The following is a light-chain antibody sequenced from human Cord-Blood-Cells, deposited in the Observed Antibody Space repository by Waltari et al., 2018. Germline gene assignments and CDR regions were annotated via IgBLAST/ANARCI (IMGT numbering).Light chain of an antibody. CDR1: QSVSSN. J-gene: IGKJ4*01. Sequence: EIVMTQSPATLAVSPGERATLSCRASQSVSSNLAWYQQKPGQAPRLLSYGASTRATGIPARFSGSGSGTEFTLTISSLQSEDFAVYYCQQYNNWPPVTFGGGTKVEIK. CDR3: QQYNNWPPVT. V-gene: IGKV3-15*01. CDR2: GAS.